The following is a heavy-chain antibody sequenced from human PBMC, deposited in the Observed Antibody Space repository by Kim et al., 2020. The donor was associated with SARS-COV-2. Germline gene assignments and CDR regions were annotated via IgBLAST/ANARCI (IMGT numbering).Heavy chain of an antibody. CDR3: ARDSNWFDP. J-gene: IGHJ5*02. CDR2: NT. Sequence: NTGYAQKFQSRVTMTRNTSRSTAYMELSSLRSEDTAVYYCARDSNWFDPWGQGTLVTVSS. V-gene: IGHV1-8*01.